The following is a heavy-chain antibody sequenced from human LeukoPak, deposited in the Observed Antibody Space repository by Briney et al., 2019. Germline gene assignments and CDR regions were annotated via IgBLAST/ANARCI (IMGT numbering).Heavy chain of an antibody. CDR3: AKDRTKVATKNWYFDL. CDR1: GITFSNYA. D-gene: IGHD5-12*01. Sequence: GGSLRLSCVASGITFSNYAVSWVRQAPGKGLEWVSAISYSGRSTYYVDSVKGRFTISRDNSKNTLYLQMNSLRAEDTAVYYCAKDRTKVATKNWYFDLWGRGTLVTVSS. V-gene: IGHV3-23*01. J-gene: IGHJ2*01. CDR2: ISYSGRST.